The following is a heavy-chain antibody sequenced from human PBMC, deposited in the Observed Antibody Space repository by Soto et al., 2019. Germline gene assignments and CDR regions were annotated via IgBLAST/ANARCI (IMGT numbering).Heavy chain of an antibody. CDR3: AREDPILLVPAAIRAYYYYGMEV. CDR2: INAGNGNT. Sequence: GASVKVSCKASGYTFTSYAMHWVRQAPGQRLEWMGWINAGNGNTKYSQKFQGRVTITRDTSASTAYMELSSLRSEDTAVYYCAREDPILLVPAAIRAYYYYGMEVWGQGTTVTLSS. J-gene: IGHJ6*02. CDR1: GYTFTSYA. V-gene: IGHV1-3*01. D-gene: IGHD2-2*02.